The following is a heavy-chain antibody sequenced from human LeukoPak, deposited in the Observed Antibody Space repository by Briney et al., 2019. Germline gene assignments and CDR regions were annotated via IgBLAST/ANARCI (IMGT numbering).Heavy chain of an antibody. CDR1: GGSISSGGYY. Sequence: SQTLSLTCTVSGGSISSGGYYWSWIRQHPGKGLEWIGYIYYSGSTYYNPSLKSRVTISVDTPKNLFSLKLSSVTAADTAVYYCARGGELLRPGNYYGMDVWGKGTTVAVSS. V-gene: IGHV4-31*03. D-gene: IGHD1-7*01. CDR2: IYYSGST. CDR3: ARGGELLRPGNYYGMDV. J-gene: IGHJ6*04.